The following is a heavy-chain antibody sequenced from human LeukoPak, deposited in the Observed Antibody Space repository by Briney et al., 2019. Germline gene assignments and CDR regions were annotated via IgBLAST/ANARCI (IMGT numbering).Heavy chain of an antibody. D-gene: IGHD3-22*01. J-gene: IGHJ4*02. CDR1: GFTFSRYS. CDR3: ARDRGSYDSSNYYHPYYFDY. Sequence: GGSLRLSCEASGFTFSRYSVNWVRQAPGKGLEWVSYISGGSSTIYYADSVKGRFTVSRDNAKNSLYLHMNSLRAEDTAVYYCARDRGSYDSSNYYHPYYFDYWGQGTLVTVSS. CDR2: ISGGSSTI. V-gene: IGHV3-48*04.